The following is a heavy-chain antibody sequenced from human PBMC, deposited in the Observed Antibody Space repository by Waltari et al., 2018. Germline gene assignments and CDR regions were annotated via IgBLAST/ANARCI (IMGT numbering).Heavy chain of an antibody. D-gene: IGHD1-1*01. CDR1: GYTFTSYD. V-gene: IGHV1-8*01. Sequence: QVQLVQSGAEVKKPGASVKVSCKASGYTFTSYDINWVRQATGPGLEWMGWMNPNSGNTGYAQKFQGRVTMTRNTSISTAYMELSSLRSEDTAVYYCARGRGSQLGPTLYWYFDLWGRGTLVTVSS. CDR2: MNPNSGNT. CDR3: ARGRGSQLGPTLYWYFDL. J-gene: IGHJ2*01.